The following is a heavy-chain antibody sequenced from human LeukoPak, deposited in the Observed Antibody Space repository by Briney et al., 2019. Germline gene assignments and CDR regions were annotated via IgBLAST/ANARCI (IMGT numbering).Heavy chain of an antibody. CDR2: ISSSSSYI. D-gene: IGHD1-26*01. V-gene: IGHV3-21*01. Sequence: GGSLRLSCAASGFTFSSYSLNWVRQAPGKGLEWVSSISSSSSYIYYADSVKGRFTISRDNAKNSLYLQMNSLRAEDTAVYYCARDSGSSKSAGSYIDYWGQGTLVTVSS. J-gene: IGHJ4*02. CDR3: ARDSGSSKSAGSYIDY. CDR1: GFTFSSYS.